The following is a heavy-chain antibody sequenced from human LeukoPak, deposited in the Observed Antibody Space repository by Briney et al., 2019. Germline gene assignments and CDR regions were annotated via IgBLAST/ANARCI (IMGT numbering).Heavy chain of an antibody. D-gene: IGHD5-18*01. CDR2: INHSGST. J-gene: IGHJ5*02. CDR3: ARFRYSYGFGWYNWFDP. CDR1: GGSFSGYY. V-gene: IGHV4-34*01. Sequence: SETLSLTCAVYGGSFSGYYWSWIRQPPGKGREWIGEINHSGSTNYNPSLKSRVTISVDTSKNQFSLKLISVTAADTAVYYCARFRYSYGFGWYNWFDPWGQGTLVTVSS.